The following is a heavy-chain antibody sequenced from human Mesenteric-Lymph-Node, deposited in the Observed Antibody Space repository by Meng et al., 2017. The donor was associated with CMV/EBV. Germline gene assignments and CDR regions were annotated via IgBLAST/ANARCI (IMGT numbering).Heavy chain of an antibody. D-gene: IGHD2-21*01. CDR3: ARGASGGVYFYYTMDV. CDR1: KFTFSNHE. J-gene: IGHJ6*02. Sequence: GGSLRLSCVDSKFTFSNHEMNWVRQAPGKGLEWISYISASGNTIYDADSVKGRFTISRDNAKKSLFLQMNSLRDDDTAVYYCARGASGGVYFYYTMDVWGQGITVTVSS. CDR2: ISASGNTI. V-gene: IGHV3-48*03.